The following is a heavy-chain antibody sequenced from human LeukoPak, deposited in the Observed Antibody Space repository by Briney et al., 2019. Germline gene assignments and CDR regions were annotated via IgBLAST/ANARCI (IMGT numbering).Heavy chain of an antibody. CDR1: GGSISSGNYY. Sequence: PSETLSLTCTVSGGSISSGNYYWSWIRQPAGKGLEWIGRIYTSGSTNYNPSLKSRVTISMDTSKNQFSLKLSSVTAADTAVYYCARDHSTYDSSNFWGQGTLVTVSS. J-gene: IGHJ4*02. V-gene: IGHV4-61*02. CDR3: ARDHSTYDSSNF. CDR2: IYTSGST. D-gene: IGHD3-22*01.